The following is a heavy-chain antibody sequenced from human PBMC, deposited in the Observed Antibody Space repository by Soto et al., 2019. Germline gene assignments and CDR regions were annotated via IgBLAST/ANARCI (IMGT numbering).Heavy chain of an antibody. D-gene: IGHD1-26*01. V-gene: IGHV3-30*18. CDR2: ISADGSNI. CDR3: VKRINGELND. Sequence: QLQLVESGGGVVQPGMSLRISCVGSGFTFSTYDTHWVRQAPGGGLEWETLISADGSNIYYKDTVKGRFTASRDNSKNTLYRQMNSIRLDDTAVYYCVKRINGELNDWGQGTMVTVSS. J-gene: IGHJ3*01. CDR1: GFTFSTYD.